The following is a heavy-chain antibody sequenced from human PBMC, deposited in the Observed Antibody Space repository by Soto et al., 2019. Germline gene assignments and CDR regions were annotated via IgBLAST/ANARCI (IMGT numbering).Heavy chain of an antibody. CDR1: GGSISSGGYS. J-gene: IGHJ4*02. Sequence: QLQLQESGSGLVKPSQTLSLTCAVSGGSISSGGYSWSWIRQPPGKGLERIGYISPSGSTYYNPSLKSRVTMSVDRSKNQFSLKLSSVTAADTALYYCASGSDVPQYWGQGTLVTVSS. D-gene: IGHD6-6*01. CDR2: ISPSGST. CDR3: ASGSDVPQY. V-gene: IGHV4-30-2*01.